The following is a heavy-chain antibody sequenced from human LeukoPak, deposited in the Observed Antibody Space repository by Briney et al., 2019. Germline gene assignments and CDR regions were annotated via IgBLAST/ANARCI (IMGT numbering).Heavy chain of an antibody. D-gene: IGHD6-13*01. Sequence: GGSLRLSCAASGFTFSSYSMNWVRQAPGKGLEWVSSISSSSSYIYYADSVKGRFTISRDNAKNSLYLQMNSLRAEDTAVYYCARVGRGQQLVRSFDYWGQGTLVTVSS. J-gene: IGHJ4*02. V-gene: IGHV3-21*01. CDR3: ARVGRGQQLVRSFDY. CDR2: ISSSSSYI. CDR1: GFTFSSYS.